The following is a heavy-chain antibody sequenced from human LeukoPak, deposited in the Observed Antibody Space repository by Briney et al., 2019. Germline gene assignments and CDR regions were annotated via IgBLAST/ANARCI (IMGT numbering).Heavy chain of an antibody. J-gene: IGHJ4*02. CDR1: GFTFSNAW. CDR2: INGSGDTT. Sequence: GGSLRLSCAASGFTFSNAWMSWVRQAPGKGLEWVSVINGSGDTTYYADSVKGRFTISRDNSKNTLYLQMNSLRAEDTAVYYCAKLPEGDWHFDYWGQGTLVTVSS. CDR3: AKLPEGDWHFDY. D-gene: IGHD3/OR15-3a*01. V-gene: IGHV3-23*01.